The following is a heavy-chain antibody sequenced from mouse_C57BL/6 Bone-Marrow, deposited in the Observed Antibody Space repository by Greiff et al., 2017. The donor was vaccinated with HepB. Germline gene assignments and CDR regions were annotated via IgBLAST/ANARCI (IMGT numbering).Heavy chain of an antibody. CDR1: GYTFTSYW. V-gene: IGHV1-59*01. CDR3: ARTAGLLPFAY. J-gene: IGHJ3*01. CDR2: IDPSDSYT. D-gene: IGHD2-3*01. Sequence: QVQLQQPGAELVRPGPSVKLSCKASGYTFTSYWMHWVKQRPGQGLEWIGVIDPSDSYTNYNQKFKGKATLTVDTSSSTAYMQLSSLTSEDSAVYYCARTAGLLPFAYWGQGTLVTVSA.